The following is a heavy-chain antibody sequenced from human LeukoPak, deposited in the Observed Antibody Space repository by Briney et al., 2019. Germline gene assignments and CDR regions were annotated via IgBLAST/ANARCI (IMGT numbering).Heavy chain of an antibody. D-gene: IGHD1-26*01. CDR3: VRGVGGKLQDAFDI. Sequence: PGGTLTLSCAASGFTFNSYGMLGLRQAPGKGLVGGVVIWYDGSNKYYTASVKGRFTIYRDNSKNTLYLQMNSLRAEETAVYYCVRGVGGKLQDAFDIWGQGTLVTVSS. CDR2: IWYDGSNK. J-gene: IGHJ3*02. V-gene: IGHV3-33*01. CDR1: GFTFNSYG.